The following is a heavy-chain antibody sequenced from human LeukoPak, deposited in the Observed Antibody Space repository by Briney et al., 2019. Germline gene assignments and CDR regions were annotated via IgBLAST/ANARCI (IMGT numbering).Heavy chain of an antibody. D-gene: IGHD2-2*01. CDR3: ARGWAKKRYCSSTSCYGFNYYGMDV. V-gene: IGHV3-11*01. Sequence: GGSLRLSCAASGFTFSDYYMSWLRQAPAKGLEWVSYISSSGSTIYYADSVKGRFTISRDNAKNSLYLQMNSLRAEDTAVYYCARGWAKKRYCSSTSCYGFNYYGMDVWGQGTTVTVSS. CDR2: ISSSGSTI. CDR1: GFTFSDYY. J-gene: IGHJ6*02.